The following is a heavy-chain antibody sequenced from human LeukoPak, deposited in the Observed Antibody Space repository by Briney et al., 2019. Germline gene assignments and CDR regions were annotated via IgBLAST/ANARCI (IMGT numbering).Heavy chain of an antibody. V-gene: IGHV3-33*01. D-gene: IGHD6-19*01. J-gene: IGHJ3*02. Sequence: PRGSLRLSCAASALSFSSYGMQWVRQAPGKGLEWVAAIWYDGSNKSHADSVKGRFTMSRDNSKNTLYLQKNSLRAEDTAVYYCARAGGRVAGAGHDAFDIWGQGTMVTVSS. CDR2: IWYDGSNK. CDR1: ALSFSSYG. CDR3: ARAGGRVAGAGHDAFDI.